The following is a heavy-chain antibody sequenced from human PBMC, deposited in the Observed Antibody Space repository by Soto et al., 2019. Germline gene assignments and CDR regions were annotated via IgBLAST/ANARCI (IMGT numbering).Heavy chain of an antibody. CDR2: INAGNGNT. CDR1: GYTFTSYA. CDR3: ARVRVRIAVAGYYYYYGMDV. V-gene: IGHV1-3*01. J-gene: IGHJ6*02. Sequence: ASVKVSCKASGYTFTSYAMDWVRQAPGQRLEWMGWINAGNGNTKYSQKFQGRVTITRDTSASTAYMELSSLRSEDTAVYYCARVRVRIAVAGYYYYYGMDVWGQGTTVTVS. D-gene: IGHD6-19*01.